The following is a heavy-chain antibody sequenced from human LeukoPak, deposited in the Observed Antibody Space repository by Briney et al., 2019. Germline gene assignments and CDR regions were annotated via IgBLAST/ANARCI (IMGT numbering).Heavy chain of an antibody. D-gene: IGHD7-27*01. CDR1: GGSISSSSYY. CDR2: IYYSGST. CDR3: AREGEANWGSSYYYYYYMDV. J-gene: IGHJ6*03. V-gene: IGHV4-39*07. Sequence: PSETLSLTCTVSGGSISSSSYYWGWIRQPPGKGLEWIGSIYYSGSTYYNPSLKSRVTISVDTSKNQFSLKLSSVTAADTAVYYCAREGEANWGSSYYYYYYMDVWGKGTTVTVSS.